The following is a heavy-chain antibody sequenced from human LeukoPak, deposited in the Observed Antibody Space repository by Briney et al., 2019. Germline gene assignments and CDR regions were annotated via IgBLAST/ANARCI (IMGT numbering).Heavy chain of an antibody. V-gene: IGHV3-11*01. CDR2: ISSSGSTL. Sequence: GGSLRLSCAASGFTFSDYYMSWIRQAPGKGLEWVSYISSSGSTLYYADSVKGRFTISRDNAKNSLYLQMNSLRAEDTAVYYCARDRGYQLLTGWFDPWGQGTLVTVSS. CDR3: ARDRGYQLLTGWFDP. D-gene: IGHD2-2*01. CDR1: GFTFSDYY. J-gene: IGHJ5*02.